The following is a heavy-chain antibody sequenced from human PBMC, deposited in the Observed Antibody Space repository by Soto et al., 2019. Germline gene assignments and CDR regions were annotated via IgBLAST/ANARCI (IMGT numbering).Heavy chain of an antibody. CDR3: AKVSASVVLRFLEWPYYFDY. D-gene: IGHD3-3*01. CDR2: ISGSGGST. J-gene: IGHJ4*02. V-gene: IGHV3-23*01. Sequence: PGGSLRLSCAASGFTFSSYAMSWVRQAPGKGLEWVSAISGSGGSTYYADSVKGRFTISRDNSKNTLYLQMNSLRAEDTAVYYCAKVSASVVLRFLEWPYYFDYWGQGTLVKSPQ. CDR1: GFTFSSYA.